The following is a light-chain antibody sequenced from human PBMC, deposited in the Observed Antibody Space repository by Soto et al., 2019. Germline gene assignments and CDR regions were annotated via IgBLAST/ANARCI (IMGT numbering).Light chain of an antibody. J-gene: IGLJ1*01. Sequence: QSVLTQPASESGTPGQSITISCTGSNSDVGLYDFVSWYQHHPGRAPKLIVSEVSHRPSGISNRFSGSKSGNTASLTISGLQSKDEADYYCISYTSDDVRYVFGTGTNATVL. CDR3: ISYTSDDVRYV. CDR2: EVS. CDR1: NSDVGLYDF. V-gene: IGLV2-14*01.